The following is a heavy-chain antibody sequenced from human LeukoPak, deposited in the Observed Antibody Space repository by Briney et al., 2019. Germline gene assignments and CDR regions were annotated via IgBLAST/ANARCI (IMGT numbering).Heavy chain of an antibody. Sequence: GGSLRLTCAASGFTFSRYWMSWVRQAPGKGLEWVANIKQDGSERYHVDSVRGRFTISRDNAKNSLFLQMNSLRAEDTAVYYCATMGLEPLPYYFDYWGQGTLVTVSS. J-gene: IGHJ4*02. CDR3: ATMGLEPLPYYFDY. CDR1: GFTFSRYW. V-gene: IGHV3-7*01. D-gene: IGHD1-1*01. CDR2: IKQDGSER.